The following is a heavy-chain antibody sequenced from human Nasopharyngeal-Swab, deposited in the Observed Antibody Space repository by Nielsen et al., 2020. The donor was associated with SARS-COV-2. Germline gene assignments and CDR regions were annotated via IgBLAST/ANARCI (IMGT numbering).Heavy chain of an antibody. CDR1: GFRNNW. Sequence: GESLKISCAAPGFRNNWVHWVRQAPGKGLVWVSRINSDGTSTAYADSVKGRFTISRDNAKSSLYLQMNSLRDEDTAVYYCVRARKFYGDYNTEAVSWGQGTLVTVSS. CDR2: INSDGTST. D-gene: IGHD4-17*01. CDR3: VRARKFYGDYNTEAVS. J-gene: IGHJ5*02. V-gene: IGHV3-74*01.